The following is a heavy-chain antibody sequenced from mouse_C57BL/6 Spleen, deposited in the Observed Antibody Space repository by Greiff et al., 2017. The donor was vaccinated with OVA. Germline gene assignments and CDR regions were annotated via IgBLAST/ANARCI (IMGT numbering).Heavy chain of an antibody. CDR1: GYTFTSYW. V-gene: IGHV1-72*01. Sequence: QVQLQQPGAELVKPGASVKLSCKASGYTFTSYWMHWVKQRPGRGLEWIGRIDPNSGGTKYNEKFKSKATLTVDKPSSTAYMQLSSLTSEDSAVYYCARHGYDATFAYWGQGTLVTVSA. CDR3: ARHGYDATFAY. D-gene: IGHD2-2*01. CDR2: IDPNSGGT. J-gene: IGHJ3*01.